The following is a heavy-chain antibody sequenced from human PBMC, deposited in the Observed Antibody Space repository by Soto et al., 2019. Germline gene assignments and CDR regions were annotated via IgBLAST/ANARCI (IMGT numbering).Heavy chain of an antibody. J-gene: IGHJ4*02. CDR1: GGSISSGGYS. V-gene: IGHV4-31*11. CDR3: ARVGYYYDSSGYFGDFMGHYFDY. D-gene: IGHD3-22*01. Sequence: TSETLSLTCAVSGGSISSGGYSWSWIRQPPGKGLEWIGYIYYSGSTYYNPSLKSRVTISVDTSKNQFSLKLSSVTAADTAVYYCARVGYYYDSSGYFGDFMGHYFDYWGQGTLVTVSS. CDR2: IYYSGST.